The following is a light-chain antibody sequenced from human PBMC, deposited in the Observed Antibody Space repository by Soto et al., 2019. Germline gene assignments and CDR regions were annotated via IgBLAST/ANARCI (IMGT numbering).Light chain of an antibody. J-gene: IGKJ5*01. V-gene: IGKV3-11*01. CDR3: QQRWRWPANT. CDR2: GAS. CDR1: QSVGPY. Sequence: EIVLTQSPGTLSLSPGGRASLSCRASQSVGPYLAWYQQKPGQAPRLLIYGASSRATGIPDRFSGSGSGTDFTLTISSLEPEDSGVYYCQQRWRWPANTFGQGTRLEI.